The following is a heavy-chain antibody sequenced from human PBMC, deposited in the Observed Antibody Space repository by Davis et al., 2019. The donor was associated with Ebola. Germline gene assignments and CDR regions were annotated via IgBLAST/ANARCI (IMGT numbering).Heavy chain of an antibody. V-gene: IGHV4-39*07. CDR3: ARASPLYYYDSSGYYSGRDAFDI. CDR1: GGSISSSSYY. CDR2: IYYSGST. D-gene: IGHD3-22*01. Sequence: SETLSLTCTVSGGSISSSSYYWGWIRQPPGKGLEWIGSIYYSGSTYYNPSLKSRVTISVDTSKNQFSLKLSSVTAADTAVYYCARASPLYYYDSSGYYSGRDAFDIWGQGTMVTVSS. J-gene: IGHJ3*02.